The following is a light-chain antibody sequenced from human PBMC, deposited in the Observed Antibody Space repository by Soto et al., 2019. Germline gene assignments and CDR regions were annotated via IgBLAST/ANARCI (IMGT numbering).Light chain of an antibody. V-gene: IGKV3-15*01. CDR1: QSVSSN. Sequence: EQVMTQSPGSLSVSPGERAALSCRASQSVSSNLAWYQRKPGQAPRLLIYGASTRATGIPSRFSGSGSGTEFTLTISSLQSEDFAVYYCQQYYDWPWTFGQGTTVESK. CDR3: QQYYDWPWT. J-gene: IGKJ1*01. CDR2: GAS.